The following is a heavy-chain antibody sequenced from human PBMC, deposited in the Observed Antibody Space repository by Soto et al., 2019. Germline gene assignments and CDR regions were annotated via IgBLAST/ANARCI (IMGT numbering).Heavy chain of an antibody. V-gene: IGHV3-7*04. CDR3: ARGDYHDTSGPFSDAFDI. D-gene: IGHD3-22*01. Sequence: ELQLVESGGGLVQPGGSLRLSCAASGFTFSTYWMTWVRQAPGKGLEWVANINQDVRAEWYVDSVKGRFTISRDNAKKSLYLQLNSLRVEDTAVYYCARGDYHDTSGPFSDAFDIWGQGTMVTVSA. CDR2: INQDVRAE. CDR1: GFTFSTYW. J-gene: IGHJ3*02.